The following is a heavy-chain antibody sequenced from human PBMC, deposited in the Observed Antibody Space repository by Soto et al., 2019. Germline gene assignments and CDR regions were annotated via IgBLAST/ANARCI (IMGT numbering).Heavy chain of an antibody. D-gene: IGHD2-2*01. CDR2: IYYSGST. J-gene: IGHJ5*02. CDR1: GGSISSGVYY. CDR3: ARGSTSCCEYSSPIDP. Sequence: SSETLSLTCTVSGGSISSGVYYWSWIRQHPGKGLEWIGYIYYSGSTYYNPSLKSRVTISVDTSKNQFSLKLSSVTAADTAVYYCARGSTSCCEYSSPIDPWGQGTLVTVSS. V-gene: IGHV4-31*03.